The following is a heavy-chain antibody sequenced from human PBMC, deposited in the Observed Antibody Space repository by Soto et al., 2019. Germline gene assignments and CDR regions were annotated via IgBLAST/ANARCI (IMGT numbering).Heavy chain of an antibody. V-gene: IGHV4-39*01. CDR1: GGSISSSSYY. CDR3: ARNVEDYYGSGSYYNRFDY. CDR2: IYYSGST. D-gene: IGHD3-10*01. J-gene: IGHJ4*02. Sequence: SETLSLTCTVSGGSISSSSYYWGWIRQPPGKGLEWIGSIYYSGSTYYNPSLKSRVTISVDTSKNQFSLKLSSVTAAETAVYYCARNVEDYYGSGSYYNRFDYWGQGTLVTVSS.